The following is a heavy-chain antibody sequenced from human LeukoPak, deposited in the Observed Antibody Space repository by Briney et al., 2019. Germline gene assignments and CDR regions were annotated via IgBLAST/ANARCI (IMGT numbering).Heavy chain of an antibody. CDR2: INKDGTSA. V-gene: IGHV3-74*01. CDR1: GFTLSSYW. CDR3: ARDQFRDYFRGADY. Sequence: GGSLRLSCAASGFTLSSYWMHWFRQVPGKGLVWVSVINKDGTSATYADSVKGRITVSRDNSKNTLYLQMNSLRVDDTAVYYCARDQFRDYFRGADYWGQGTLVTVSS. D-gene: IGHD3-16*01. J-gene: IGHJ4*02.